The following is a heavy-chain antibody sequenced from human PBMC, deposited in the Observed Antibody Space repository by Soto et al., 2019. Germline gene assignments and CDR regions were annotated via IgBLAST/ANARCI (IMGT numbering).Heavy chain of an antibody. J-gene: IGHJ3*02. D-gene: IGHD1-26*01. Sequence: SETLSLTCTVSGGSINGYYWSWIRQPAGKGLEWIGRIYISGSTNYNPSLKSRVAMSVDTSKNQFSLKLRSLTAADTAVYYCARAKGGSSLAFDIWGQGTMVTV. CDR1: GGSINGYY. CDR2: IYISGST. CDR3: ARAKGGSSLAFDI. V-gene: IGHV4-4*07.